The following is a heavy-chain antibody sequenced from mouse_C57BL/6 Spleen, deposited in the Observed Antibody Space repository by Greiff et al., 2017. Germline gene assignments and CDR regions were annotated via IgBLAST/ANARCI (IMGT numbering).Heavy chain of an antibody. CDR1: GYSFTGYY. Sequence: VQLKQSGPELVKPGDSVKISCKASGYSFTGYYMNWVKQSPEKSLEWIGEINPSTGGTTYNQQFTAKATLTVDKSSSPAYMQLKSLTSEDSAVYYCAPLSWDGDYSMDYWGQGTSVTGSS. CDR2: INPSTGGT. D-gene: IGHD4-1*01. V-gene: IGHV1-42*01. J-gene: IGHJ4*01. CDR3: APLSWDGDYSMDY.